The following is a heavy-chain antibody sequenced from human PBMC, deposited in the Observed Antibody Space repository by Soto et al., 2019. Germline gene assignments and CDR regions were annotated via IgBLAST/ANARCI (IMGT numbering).Heavy chain of an antibody. CDR3: AKASPYQYFDY. D-gene: IGHD2-2*01. J-gene: IGHJ4*02. V-gene: IGHV3-23*01. CDR2: ISGSGGST. Sequence: GGSLRLACASSVFTFSSYAMRWVRQAPGKGLEWVSAISGSGGSTYYADSVKGRFTISRDNSKNTLYLQMNSLRAEDTAVYYCAKASPYQYFDYWGQGTLVTVSS. CDR1: VFTFSSYA.